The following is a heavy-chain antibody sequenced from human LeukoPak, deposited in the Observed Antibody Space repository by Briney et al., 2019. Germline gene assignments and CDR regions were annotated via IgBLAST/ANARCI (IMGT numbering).Heavy chain of an antibody. CDR3: ARASTVAYNWFDP. D-gene: IGHD4-11*01. CDR1: GYTFTGYY. V-gene: IGHV1-69*04. Sequence: SVKVSCKASGYTFTGYYMHWVRQAPGQGLEWMGRIIPILGIANYAQKFQGRVTITADKSTSTAYMELSSLRSEDTAVYYCARASTVAYNWFDPWGQGTLVTVSS. J-gene: IGHJ5*02. CDR2: IIPILGIA.